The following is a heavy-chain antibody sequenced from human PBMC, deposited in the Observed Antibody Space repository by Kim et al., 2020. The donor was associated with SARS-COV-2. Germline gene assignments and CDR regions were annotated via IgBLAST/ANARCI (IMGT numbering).Heavy chain of an antibody. Sequence: ASVKVSCKAAGYTFTDYYMHWVRQAPGQGLEWMGWINPKSGDTSSAPNFQDRVTMTRDTSISTGYMELSGLRIDDTAIYYCATLYGSGTSDYCGLGTLVTVSS. D-gene: IGHD3-10*01. J-gene: IGHJ4*02. V-gene: IGHV1-2*02. CDR3: ATLYGSGTSDY. CDR2: INPKSGDT. CDR1: GYTFTDYY.